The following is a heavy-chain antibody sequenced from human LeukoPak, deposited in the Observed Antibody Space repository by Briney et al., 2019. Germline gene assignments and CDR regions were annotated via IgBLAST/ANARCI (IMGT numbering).Heavy chain of an antibody. Sequence: SETLSLTCTVSGGSISSGSYYWSWIRQPPGKGLEWIGEINHSGSTNYNPSLKSRVTISVDTSKNQFSLKLSSVTAADTAVYYCAREMVNWFDPWGQGTLVTVSS. CDR3: AREMVNWFDP. J-gene: IGHJ5*02. D-gene: IGHD2-8*01. V-gene: IGHV4-39*07. CDR1: GGSISSGSYY. CDR2: INHSGST.